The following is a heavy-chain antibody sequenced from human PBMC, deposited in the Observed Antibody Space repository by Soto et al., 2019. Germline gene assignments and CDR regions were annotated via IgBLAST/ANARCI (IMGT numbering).Heavy chain of an antibody. CDR1: GYTFTGYG. Sequence: QVQLVQSGTEVKRPGASVKVSCRVAGYTFTGYGISWMRQAPGQGLEWMGWVSGSNGDTKYVENYQGRVTMTIDTSTSTDYMELRSLRSDDTAVYYCARDISYYHDDTDYSNFDYWGQGTLVAVSP. V-gene: IGHV1-18*01. J-gene: IGHJ4*02. D-gene: IGHD3-22*01. CDR2: VSGSNGDT. CDR3: ARDISYYHDDTDYSNFDY.